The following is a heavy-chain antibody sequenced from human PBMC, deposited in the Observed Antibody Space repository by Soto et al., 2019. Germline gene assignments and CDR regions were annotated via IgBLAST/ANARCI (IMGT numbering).Heavy chain of an antibody. CDR1: GFTFSSYA. J-gene: IGHJ5*02. D-gene: IGHD3-3*01. CDR3: AKGLPERRSAYYRYNWFDP. CDR2: ISGSGGST. V-gene: IGHV3-23*01. Sequence: EVQLLDSGGGSVQPGKSLRLSCAASGFTFSSYAMSWVRQAPGKGLEWVSVISGSGGSTYYADSVKGRFTISRDNSKNTLYLQMNNLRAEDTAVYYCAKGLPERRSAYYRYNWFDPWGQGTLVTVSS.